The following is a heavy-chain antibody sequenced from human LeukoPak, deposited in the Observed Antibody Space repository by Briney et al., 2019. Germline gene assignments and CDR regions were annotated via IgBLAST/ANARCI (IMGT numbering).Heavy chain of an antibody. Sequence: SETLSLTCTVSGGSISSYYWSWIRQPPGKGLEWIGYIYYSGSTNYNPSLKSRVTISVDTSKNQFSLKLSSVTAADTAVYYCARAGDYVWGSYHDYWGQGTLVTVSS. V-gene: IGHV4-59*01. CDR3: ARAGDYVWGSYHDY. J-gene: IGHJ4*02. CDR2: IYYSGST. CDR1: GGSISSYY. D-gene: IGHD3-16*02.